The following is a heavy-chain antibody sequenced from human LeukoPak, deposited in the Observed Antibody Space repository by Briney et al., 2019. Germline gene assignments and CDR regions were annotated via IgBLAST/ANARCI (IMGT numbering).Heavy chain of an antibody. J-gene: IGHJ4*02. Sequence: GRSLRLSCAASGFTFSSYAMHWVRQAPGKGLEWVAIISYDGSNKYYADSVKGRFTISRDNSKNTPYLQMNSLRAEDTAVYYCARPPSYTTVTTFVRYHFDYWGQGTLVTVSS. CDR3: ARPPSYTTVTTFVRYHFDY. CDR1: GFTFSSYA. CDR2: ISYDGSNK. D-gene: IGHD4-17*01. V-gene: IGHV3-30-3*01.